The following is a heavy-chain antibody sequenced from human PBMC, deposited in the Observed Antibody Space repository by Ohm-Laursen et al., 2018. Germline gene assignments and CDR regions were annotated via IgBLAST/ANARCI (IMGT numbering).Heavy chain of an antibody. CDR2: IYSGGST. CDR1: GFTVGNNY. Sequence: PLRLSCTATGFTVGNNYMSWVRQAPGKGLEWVSFIYSGGSTYYADSVKGRFTISRDDSKNTLYLQMNSLRAEDTAVYYCARGPSGTATIGRGQGTLVTVSS. D-gene: IGHD5-24*01. V-gene: IGHV3-66*01. CDR3: ARGPSGTATIG. J-gene: IGHJ4*02.